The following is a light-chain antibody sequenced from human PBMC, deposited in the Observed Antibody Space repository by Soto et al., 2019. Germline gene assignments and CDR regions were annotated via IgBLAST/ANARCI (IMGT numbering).Light chain of an antibody. CDR2: GSS. Sequence: EIVLTQSPGTLSLSPGERATLSCRASETISSSYLAWYQQKPGQAPRLLIYGSSSRATGIPDRFSGSGSGTDFTLTISRLVPEFFALYYCQHYGSSPITFGPGTRLEIK. CDR3: QHYGSSPIT. J-gene: IGKJ5*01. CDR1: ETISSSY. V-gene: IGKV3-20*01.